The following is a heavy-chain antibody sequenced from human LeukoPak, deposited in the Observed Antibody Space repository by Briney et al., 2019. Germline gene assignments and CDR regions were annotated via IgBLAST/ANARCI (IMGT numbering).Heavy chain of an antibody. CDR3: LRIAVAGKSWDDY. Sequence: GASVKVSCKASGYTFTGYYMHWVRQAPGQGLEWMGWINPNSGGTNYAQKFQGRVTMTRDTSISTAYMELSRLRSDDTAVYYCLRIAVAGKSWDDYWGQGTLVTVSS. V-gene: IGHV1-2*02. CDR1: GYTFTGYY. CDR2: INPNSGGT. D-gene: IGHD6-19*01. J-gene: IGHJ4*02.